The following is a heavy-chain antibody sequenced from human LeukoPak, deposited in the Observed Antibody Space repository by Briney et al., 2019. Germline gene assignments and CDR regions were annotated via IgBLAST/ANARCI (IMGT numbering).Heavy chain of an antibody. J-gene: IGHJ3*02. D-gene: IGHD2-8*01. Sequence: SVKVSCKASGGTSSSYTISWVRQAPGQGLEWMGRISPIDGVENYAQKFQGRVTITADKLTSTAYMELSSLRSEDTAVYYCARALDCTNGVCFGDDAFDIWGQGTMVTVSS. CDR2: ISPIDGVE. CDR1: GGTSSSYT. V-gene: IGHV1-69*02. CDR3: ARALDCTNGVCFGDDAFDI.